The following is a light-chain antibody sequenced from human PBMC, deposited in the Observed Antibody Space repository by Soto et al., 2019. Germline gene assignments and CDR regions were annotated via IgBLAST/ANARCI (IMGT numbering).Light chain of an antibody. CDR1: SSDVGGYNY. Sequence: QSALTQPASVSGSPGQSITISCTGTSSDVGGYNYVSWYQQHPGKAPKLMIYEVSNRPSGVSNRFSGSKSGNTASLTISGLQDEDDADYYCSSYTSTSTVVFAGGTKLTVL. CDR2: EVS. V-gene: IGLV2-14*01. CDR3: SSYTSTSTVV. J-gene: IGLJ2*01.